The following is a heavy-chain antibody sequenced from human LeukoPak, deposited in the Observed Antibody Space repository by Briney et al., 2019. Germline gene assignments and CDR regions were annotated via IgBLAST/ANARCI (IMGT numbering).Heavy chain of an antibody. CDR1: GVTVSSNY. Sequence: GGSLRLSCAASGVTVSSNYMSWVRQAPGKGLEWVSILYSGGTTYYAGSVKGRFTISRDISKNTLNLQMNSLRAEDTAVYYCAKVPGDYSGSGRSGYWGQGTLVTVSS. CDR3: AKVPGDYSGSGRSGY. J-gene: IGHJ4*02. CDR2: LYSGGTT. V-gene: IGHV3-53*01. D-gene: IGHD3-10*01.